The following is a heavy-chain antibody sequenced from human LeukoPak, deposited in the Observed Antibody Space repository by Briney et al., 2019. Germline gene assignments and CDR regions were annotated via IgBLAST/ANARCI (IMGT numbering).Heavy chain of an antibody. CDR1: EFNFFSYG. Sequence: PGGSLRLSCVASEFNFFSYGMQWVRQAPGKGLEWVSGINWNGASTGYADSVKGRFTISRDNAKNSLYLQMNSLRAEDTALYYCAGGDRNGWYFDYWGQGTLVTVSS. CDR3: AGGDRNGWYFDY. V-gene: IGHV3-20*04. CDR2: INWNGAST. D-gene: IGHD6-19*01. J-gene: IGHJ4*02.